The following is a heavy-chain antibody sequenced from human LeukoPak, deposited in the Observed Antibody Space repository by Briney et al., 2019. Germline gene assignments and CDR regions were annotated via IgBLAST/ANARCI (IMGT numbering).Heavy chain of an antibody. V-gene: IGHV1-2*02. CDR2: INPNSGGT. J-gene: IGHJ4*02. CDR3: VLYPVVVTAMD. D-gene: IGHD2-21*02. CDR1: GYTFTVYY. Sequence: GASVKVSCKASGYTFTVYYMHWVRQAPGQGLEWMGWINPNSGGTNYAQKFQGRVTMTRDTSISTAYMELTSLRSDDTAVYYCVLYPVVVTAMDWGQGTLVTVSS.